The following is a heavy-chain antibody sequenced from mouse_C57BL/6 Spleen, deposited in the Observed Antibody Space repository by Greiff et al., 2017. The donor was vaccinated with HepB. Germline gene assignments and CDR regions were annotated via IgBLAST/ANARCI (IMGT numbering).Heavy chain of an antibody. V-gene: IGHV1-50*01. CDR2: IDPSDSYT. J-gene: IGHJ3*01. CDR3: AREGLQRGFAY. D-gene: IGHD1-1*01. CDR1: GYTFTSYW. Sequence: QVQLQQPGAELVKPGASVKLSCKASGYTFTSYWMQWVKQRPGQGLEWIGEIDPSDSYTNYNQKFKGKATLTVDTSSSTAYMQLSSLTSEDSAVYYCAREGLQRGFAYWGQGTLVTVSA.